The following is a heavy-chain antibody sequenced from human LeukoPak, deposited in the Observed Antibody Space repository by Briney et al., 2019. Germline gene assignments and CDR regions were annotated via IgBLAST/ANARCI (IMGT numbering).Heavy chain of an antibody. CDR3: ARGAVVVPAAILGAFDI. CDR1: GGSISSYY. J-gene: IGHJ3*02. Sequence: PSETLSLTCTVSGGSISSYYWSWIRQPAGKGLEWIGRIYTSGSTNYNPSLKSRVTMSVDTSKNQFSLKLSSVTAADTAVYYCARGAVVVPAAILGAFDIWGQGTMVTVSS. V-gene: IGHV4-4*07. D-gene: IGHD2-2*01. CDR2: IYTSGST.